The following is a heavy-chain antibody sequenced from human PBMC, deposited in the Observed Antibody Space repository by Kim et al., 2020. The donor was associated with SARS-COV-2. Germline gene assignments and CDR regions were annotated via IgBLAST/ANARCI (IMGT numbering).Heavy chain of an antibody. Sequence: SETLSLTCAVYGGSFSGYYWSWIRQPPGKGLEWIGEINHSGSTNYNPSLKSRVTISVDTSKNQFSLKLSSVTAADTAVYYCARSLLRFLEWLPRNYYYYYGMDVWGQGTTVTVSS. CDR3: ARSLLRFLEWLPRNYYYYYGMDV. CDR1: GGSFSGYY. CDR2: INHSGST. V-gene: IGHV4-34*01. J-gene: IGHJ6*02. D-gene: IGHD3-3*01.